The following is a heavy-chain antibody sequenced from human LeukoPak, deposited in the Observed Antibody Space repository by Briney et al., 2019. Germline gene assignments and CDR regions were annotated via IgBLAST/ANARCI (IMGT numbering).Heavy chain of an antibody. J-gene: IGHJ1*01. CDR2: ISGRGGST. Sequence: TGGSLRLSCAASGFTFSSYAMSWVRQAPGKGLEWVSAISGRGGSTYYADSVKGRFTISRDNSKNTLYLQMNSLRAEDTAVYYCAKDGWYAEYFQHWGQGTLVTVSS. V-gene: IGHV3-23*01. D-gene: IGHD6-19*01. CDR3: AKDGWYAEYFQH. CDR1: GFTFSSYA.